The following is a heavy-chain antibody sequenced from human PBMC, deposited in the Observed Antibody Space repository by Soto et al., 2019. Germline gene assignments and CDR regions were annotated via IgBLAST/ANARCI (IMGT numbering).Heavy chain of an antibody. Sequence: GASVKVSCKASVGTFSSYAISWVRQAPGQGLEWMGGIIPIFGTANYAQKFQGRVTITADESTSTAYMELSSLRSEDTAVYYCASRSQWGTISPYYYYYYGMDVWGQGTTVTVSS. V-gene: IGHV1-69*13. CDR2: IIPIFGTA. CDR1: VGTFSSYA. CDR3: ASRSQWGTISPYYYYYYGMDV. J-gene: IGHJ6*02. D-gene: IGHD1-1*01.